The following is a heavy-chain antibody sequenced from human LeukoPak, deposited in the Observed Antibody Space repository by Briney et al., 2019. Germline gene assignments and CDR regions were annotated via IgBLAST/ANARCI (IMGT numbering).Heavy chain of an antibody. CDR1: EFTFNRYW. Sequence: DGSLRLSCAASEFTFNRYWMSWVRQAPGKGLEWVANIKHDGSEAHYVDSVKGRFTISRDNAKNSLSLQMNSLNVDDTGVYFCTRDALFGSGRTHLDFWSQGTLVADSS. J-gene: IGHJ4*02. V-gene: IGHV3-7*04. CDR3: TRDALFGSGRTHLDF. D-gene: IGHD3-10*01. CDR2: IKHDGSEA.